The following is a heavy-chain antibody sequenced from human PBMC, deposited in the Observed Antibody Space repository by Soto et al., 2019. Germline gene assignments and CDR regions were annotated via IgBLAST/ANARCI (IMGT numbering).Heavy chain of an antibody. CDR2: ISYTGST. D-gene: IGHD2-21*01. CDR1: GDTIRSDD. J-gene: IGHJ6*02. Sequence: SETLSLTCLVSGDTIRSDDGNWIRQPPGKRLEWIGYISYTGSTNYNPSLRSRVTISVDTSKNQFSLKLSSVTAADTAVYYCAASCVGCGGFNYYGMDVWGQGTTVTVSS. V-gene: IGHV4-59*12. CDR3: AASCVGCGGFNYYGMDV.